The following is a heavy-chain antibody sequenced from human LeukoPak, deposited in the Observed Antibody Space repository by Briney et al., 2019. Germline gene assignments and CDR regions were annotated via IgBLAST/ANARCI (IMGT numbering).Heavy chain of an antibody. Sequence: ASVKVSCKASGYTFTSYGINWVRQATGQGLEWMAWMDPKSGNTGYAQKFQDRVFLTMNTSINTAHMELSGLRSEDTAIYYCARPPRSSDWYLNYFDPWGQGTLVTVSS. CDR3: ARPPRSSDWYLNYFDP. J-gene: IGHJ5*02. CDR2: MDPKSGNT. D-gene: IGHD6-19*01. CDR1: GYTFTSYG. V-gene: IGHV1-8*02.